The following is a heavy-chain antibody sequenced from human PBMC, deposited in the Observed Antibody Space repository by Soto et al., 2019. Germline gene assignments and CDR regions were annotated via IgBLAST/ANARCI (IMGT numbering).Heavy chain of an antibody. CDR2: ISGIRNNT. CDR1: GCTFGTNA. D-gene: IGHD4-17*01. V-gene: IGHV3-23*01. Sequence: QLESGGGLVQPGGSLRLSCAASGCTFGTNAMSWVRQAPGKGLEWVSIISGIRNNTYYSDSVKGRFTISRDNSKNTLYLQMNSLRAEDTAVYSCAKHVFYGVGAFDIWGQGTMLTVSS. CDR3: AKHVFYGVGAFDI. J-gene: IGHJ3*02.